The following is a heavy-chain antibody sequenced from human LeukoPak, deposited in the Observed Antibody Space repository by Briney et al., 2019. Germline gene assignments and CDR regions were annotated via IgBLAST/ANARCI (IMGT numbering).Heavy chain of an antibody. Sequence: LGESLKISCKAFGYSFTNYWIDWVRQMPGKGLEWMGNIYPGNSQTTYRPSFEGQVTISADKSISTAYLQWSSLKASDTAMYYCARCIAAGGSRWTDFWGQGTLVTVSS. D-gene: IGHD6-13*01. CDR2: IYPGNSQT. CDR1: GYSFTNYW. J-gene: IGHJ4*02. V-gene: IGHV5-51*01. CDR3: ARCIAAGGSRWTDF.